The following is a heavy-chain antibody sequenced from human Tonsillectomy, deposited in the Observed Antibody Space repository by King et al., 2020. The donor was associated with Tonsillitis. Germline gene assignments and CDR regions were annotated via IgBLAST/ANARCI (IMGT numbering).Heavy chain of an antibody. D-gene: IGHD2-21*01. CDR3: AKDLVRSGLNVIDAFDI. V-gene: IGHV3-23*04. Sequence: VQLVESGGGLVQPGGSLRLSCAASGFTFNNYAINWVRQAPGKGLEWVSAFCGGDGSTYYADSVKGRFTVSRDDSKNTVFLQMNSLRAEDTAVYYCAKDLVRSGLNVIDAFDIWGQGTVVTVSS. CDR2: FCGGDGST. J-gene: IGHJ3*02. CDR1: GFTFNNYA.